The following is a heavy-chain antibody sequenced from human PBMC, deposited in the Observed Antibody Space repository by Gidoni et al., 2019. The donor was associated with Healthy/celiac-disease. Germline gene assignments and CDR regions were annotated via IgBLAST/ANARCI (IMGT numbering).Heavy chain of an antibody. CDR1: GFTFGSHW. Sequence: VQLVASGGGLVQPGGSLRASCAAAGFTFGSHWMHWVSQPPGKGLVWVSRINSDGSITSYADSVKCRFTISRDNAKNTLYLQMNSLRAEDTAVYYCARGVITMVRGVINYYYYMDVWGKGTTVTVSS. V-gene: IGHV3-74*01. D-gene: IGHD3-10*01. J-gene: IGHJ6*03. CDR3: ARGVITMVRGVINYYYYMDV. CDR2: INSDGSIT.